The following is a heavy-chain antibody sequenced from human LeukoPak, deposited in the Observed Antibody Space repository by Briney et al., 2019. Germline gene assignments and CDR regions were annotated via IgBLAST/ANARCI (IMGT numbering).Heavy chain of an antibody. J-gene: IGHJ3*02. CDR1: GFTFSSYA. CDR3: ASSLYYDFWSGYYKPGAPQPGAFDI. Sequence: GGSLRLSCAASGFTFSSYAMSWVRQAPGKGLEWVSAISGSGGSTYYADSVKGRFTISRDNAKNSLYLQMNSLRAEDTAVYYCASSLYYDFWSGYYKPGAPQPGAFDIWGQGTMVTVSS. D-gene: IGHD3-3*01. V-gene: IGHV3-23*01. CDR2: ISGSGGST.